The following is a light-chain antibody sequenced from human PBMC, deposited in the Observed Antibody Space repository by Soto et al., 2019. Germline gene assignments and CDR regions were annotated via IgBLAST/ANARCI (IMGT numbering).Light chain of an antibody. CDR2: GAS. CDR3: QQYGSTGT. J-gene: IGKJ1*01. Sequence: EIVLTQSPGTLSLSPGERATLSCRASQSVSSNYLAWYLQKPGQAPRLLIYGASSRATGIPDRFSGSGSGTDFTLTISRLEPEDFAVYYCQQYGSTGTFGQGTKVEIK. CDR1: QSVSSNY. V-gene: IGKV3-20*01.